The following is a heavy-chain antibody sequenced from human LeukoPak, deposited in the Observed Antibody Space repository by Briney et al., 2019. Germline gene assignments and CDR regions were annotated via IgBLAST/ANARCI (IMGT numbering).Heavy chain of an antibody. V-gene: IGHV3-23*01. D-gene: IGHD1-26*01. CDR3: AKDQEPPWVGSSGSYVFDF. Sequence: PGGSLRLSCAASGFTFSSYAMSWVRQAPGKGLEWVSAISGSGGSTYYADSVKGRFTISRDNSKNTLYLQMNSLRAEDTAVYYCAKDQEPPWVGSSGSYVFDFWGQGTMVTVSS. CDR2: ISGSGGST. J-gene: IGHJ3*01. CDR1: GFTFSSYA.